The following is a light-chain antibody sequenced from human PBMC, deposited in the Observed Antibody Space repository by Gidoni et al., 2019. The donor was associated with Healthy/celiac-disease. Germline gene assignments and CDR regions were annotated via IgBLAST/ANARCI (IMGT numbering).Light chain of an antibody. CDR1: QRVSSY. CDR3: QQRSNWPPT. CDR2: DAS. Sequence: EIVFTQSPATLSLSPGERATLSCRASQRVSSYLAWYQQKPGQAPRLLIYDASNRATGIPARFSGSGSGTDFTLTISSLEPEDFAVYYCQQRSNWPPTFXXXTRLEIK. J-gene: IGKJ5*01. V-gene: IGKV3-11*01.